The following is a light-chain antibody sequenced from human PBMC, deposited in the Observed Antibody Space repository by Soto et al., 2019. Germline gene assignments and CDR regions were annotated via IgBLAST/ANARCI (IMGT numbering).Light chain of an antibody. CDR2: DAS. CDR1: QSISAY. Sequence: DIQMTQSPSSLSASVGDRITITCRASQSISAYLNWYQQKPGRAPKLLIYDASNLEAGVPSRFRGSGSGTDFTFTISRLQPEDIATYYCQQYENLPTFGQGTRLEIK. V-gene: IGKV1-33*01. CDR3: QQYENLPT. J-gene: IGKJ5*01.